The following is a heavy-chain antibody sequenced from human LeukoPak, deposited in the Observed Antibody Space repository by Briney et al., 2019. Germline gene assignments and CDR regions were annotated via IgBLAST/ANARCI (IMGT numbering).Heavy chain of an antibody. J-gene: IGHJ3*02. D-gene: IGHD3-9*01. CDR2: IYTSGST. CDR1: GGSISSYY. Sequence: SETLSLTCTVSGGSISSYYWSWIRQPAGKGLEWIGRIYTSGSTNYNPSLKSRVTMSVGTSKNQFSLKLSSVTAADTAVYYCARATLTAYYDILTGYANDAFDIWGQGTMVTVSS. CDR3: ARATLTAYYDILTGYANDAFDI. V-gene: IGHV4-4*07.